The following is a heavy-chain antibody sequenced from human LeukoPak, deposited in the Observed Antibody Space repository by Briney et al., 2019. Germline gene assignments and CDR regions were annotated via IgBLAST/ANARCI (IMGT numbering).Heavy chain of an antibody. CDR2: IYYSGST. Sequence: SETLSLTCTVSGGSISSYYWSWIRQPPGKGLEWIGYIYYSGSTNYNPSLKSRVTISVDTSKNQFSLKLSSVTAADTAVYYCARGPPSRYDILTGAYNWFDPWGQGTLVTVSS. D-gene: IGHD3-9*01. CDR3: ARGPPSRYDILTGAYNWFDP. CDR1: GGSISSYY. J-gene: IGHJ5*02. V-gene: IGHV4-59*01.